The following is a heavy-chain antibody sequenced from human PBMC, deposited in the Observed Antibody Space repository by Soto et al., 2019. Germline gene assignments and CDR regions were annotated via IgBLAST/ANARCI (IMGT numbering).Heavy chain of an antibody. D-gene: IGHD3-22*01. V-gene: IGHV1-18*01. J-gene: IGHJ2*01. CDR1: GYTFTSYG. CDR3: ARDVLTYYYDSSGPSPRYFDI. CDR2: ISAYNGNT. Sequence: QVQLVQSGAEVKKPGASVKVSCKASGYTFTSYGISWVRQAPGQGLEWMGWISAYNGNTNYAQKLQGRVTMTTDTSTSTAYMELRSLRSDDTAVYYCARDVLTYYYDSSGPSPRYFDIWGRGTLVTVSS.